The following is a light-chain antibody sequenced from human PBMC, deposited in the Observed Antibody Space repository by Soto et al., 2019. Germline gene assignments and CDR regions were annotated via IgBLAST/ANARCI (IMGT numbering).Light chain of an antibody. CDR3: QQFSSYPYT. Sequence: AIQLTQSPSSLSASVGDRVTITCRASQGISSALAWYQQKPGKAPKLLIYDASSLESAVPSRFSGSGSGTDFTLTISSLQPEDFATYDCQQFSSYPYTFGQGNKLDIK. CDR1: QGISSA. CDR2: DAS. V-gene: IGKV1-13*02. J-gene: IGKJ2*01.